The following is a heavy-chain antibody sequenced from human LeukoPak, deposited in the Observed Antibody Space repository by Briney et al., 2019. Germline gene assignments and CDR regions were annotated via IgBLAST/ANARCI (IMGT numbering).Heavy chain of an antibody. D-gene: IGHD6-13*01. CDR3: ARGSRRGSAGPWYNWFDP. J-gene: IGHJ5*02. Sequence: ASVKVSCKASGYTFTGYYMHWVRQAPGQGLEWMGWINPNSGDTNYAQKFQARVTMTSDTSISTAYMELSGLRSNDTAVYYCARGSRRGSAGPWYNWFDPWGQGTLVTVSS. CDR2: INPNSGDT. CDR1: GYTFTGYY. V-gene: IGHV1-2*02.